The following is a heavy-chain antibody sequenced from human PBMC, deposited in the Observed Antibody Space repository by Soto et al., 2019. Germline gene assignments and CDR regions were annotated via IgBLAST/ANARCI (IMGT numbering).Heavy chain of an antibody. CDR3: ARVLAGSFDY. CDR1: GGSISPYY. CDR2: IYYSGRT. D-gene: IGHD1-26*01. J-gene: IGHJ4*02. V-gene: IGHV4-59*12. Sequence: PSETLSLTCTVSGGSISPYYWSWIRQPPGKGLEWIGFIYYSGRTSYNPSLKSRVTISVDTSKNQFSLKLSSVTAADTALYYCARVLAGSFDYWGQGTPVTVSS.